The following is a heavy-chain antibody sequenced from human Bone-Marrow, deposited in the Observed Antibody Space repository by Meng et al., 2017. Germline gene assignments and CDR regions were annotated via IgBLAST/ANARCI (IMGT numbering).Heavy chain of an antibody. V-gene: IGHV1-18*04. J-gene: IGHJ4*02. CDR3: ATRGNPYLDR. CDR1: DYTLTSDG. Sequence: QGQVVQSGAEVKKPGASVKVSCKVSDYTLTSDGFSWVRQAPGQGLQWMGWINIYNGITNYGRNFQGRVTLTTDTSTSTGYMELSSLTSDDTAVYYCATRGNPYLDRWGQGTLVTASS. CDR2: INIYNGIT.